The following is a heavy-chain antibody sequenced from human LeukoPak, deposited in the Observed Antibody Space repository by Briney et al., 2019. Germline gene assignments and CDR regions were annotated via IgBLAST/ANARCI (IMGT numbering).Heavy chain of an antibody. Sequence: PGGSLRLSCAASGFTFGDYSMNWVRQAPGKGLEWVASISSSSPYIYYTDSVKGRFTISRDNAKNSLYLQMNSLRAEDTAVYYCARGYSSSWYLDWGQGTLVTVSS. CDR1: GFTFGDYS. J-gene: IGHJ4*02. V-gene: IGHV3-21*01. CDR3: ARGYSSSWYLD. D-gene: IGHD6-13*01. CDR2: ISSSSPYI.